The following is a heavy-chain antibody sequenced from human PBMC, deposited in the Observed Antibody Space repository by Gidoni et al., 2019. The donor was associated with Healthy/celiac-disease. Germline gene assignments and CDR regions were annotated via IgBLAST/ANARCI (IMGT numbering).Heavy chain of an antibody. CDR3: ARVEGTMIVGIYYYYDYGMDV. J-gene: IGHJ6*02. V-gene: IGHV3-33*01. CDR1: GFTFSSSG. D-gene: IGHD3-22*01. Sequence: QVQLVESGGGVVQPGRSLRLSCAASGFTFSSSGMHWVRQAPGKGLEWVVVIWYDGSNKYYADSVKGRFTISRDNSKNTLYLQMNSLRAEDTAVYYCARVEGTMIVGIYYYYDYGMDVWGQGTTVTVSS. CDR2: IWYDGSNK.